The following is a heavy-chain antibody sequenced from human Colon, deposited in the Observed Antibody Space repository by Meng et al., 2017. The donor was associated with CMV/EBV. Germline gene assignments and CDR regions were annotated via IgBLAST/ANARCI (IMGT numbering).Heavy chain of an antibody. CDR1: GFTFSSYS. D-gene: IGHD4-17*01. Sequence: GESLKISCAASGFTFSSYSMNWVRQAPGKGLEWVSHIRSGGDDIQYADSVKGRFTISRDNAKNSLYLQMNSLRVEDTGVYYCASETEGSDYDAFDIWGQGTMVTVSS. CDR3: ASETEGSDYDAFDI. J-gene: IGHJ3*02. CDR2: IRSGGDDI. V-gene: IGHV3-21*05.